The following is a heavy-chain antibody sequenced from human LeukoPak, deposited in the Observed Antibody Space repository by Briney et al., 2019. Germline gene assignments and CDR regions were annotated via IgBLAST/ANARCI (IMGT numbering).Heavy chain of an antibody. CDR2: MNSNSGNT. CDR3: ARWTTAIVTSMDV. J-gene: IGHJ6*02. Sequence: ASVKVSCKSSGYTFTSYDIHGVRQATAQGLEWMGWMNSNSGNTRYAQKFQGRLTMTRNTPISTAYMELSSLRSEDTAVYYCARWTTAIVTSMDVWGQGTTVTVSS. V-gene: IGHV1-8*01. D-gene: IGHD5-12*01. CDR1: GYTFTSYD.